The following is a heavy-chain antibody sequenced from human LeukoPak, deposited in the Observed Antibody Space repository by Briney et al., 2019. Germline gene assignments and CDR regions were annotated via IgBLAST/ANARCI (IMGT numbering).Heavy chain of an antibody. Sequence: SETLSLTCAVYGGSFSNYYWNWIRQPPGKGLEWIGEINHSGSTNYNPSLKSRVTISVDTSKNQFSLKLSSVTAADTAVYYCARTPGVLRYFDWLLSGAFDIWGQGTMVTVSS. CDR3: ARTPGVLRYFDWLLSGAFDI. D-gene: IGHD3-9*01. V-gene: IGHV4-34*01. CDR2: INHSGST. J-gene: IGHJ3*02. CDR1: GGSFSNYY.